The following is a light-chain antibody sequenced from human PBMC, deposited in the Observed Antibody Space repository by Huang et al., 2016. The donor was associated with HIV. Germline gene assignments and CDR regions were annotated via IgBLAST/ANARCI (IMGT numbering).Light chain of an antibody. J-gene: IGKJ1*01. CDR1: QGITGN. Sequence: EIVLTQSPGTLSLSPGETATLSCRASQGITGNLAWYQQRLGQPPRLLIHGSSTRAPNSPGSFSGSGSGTDFTLTITNLRSEDSAVYYCQQYNAWPSTWTFGQGTRMEIK. CDR3: QQYNAWPSTWT. CDR2: GSS. V-gene: IGKV3-15*01.